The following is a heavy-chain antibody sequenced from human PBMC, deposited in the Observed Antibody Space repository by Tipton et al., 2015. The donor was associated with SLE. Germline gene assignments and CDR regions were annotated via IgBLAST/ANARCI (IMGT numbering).Heavy chain of an antibody. D-gene: IGHD5-24*01. Sequence: LRLSCAVYGGSFSGYYWSWIRQPPGKGPEWIGEINHSGSTNYNPSLKSRVTISVDTSKNQFSLKLSYVTAADTAVYYCARKRNGMGIWGQGTMVTVSS. CDR1: GGSFSGYY. V-gene: IGHV4-34*01. J-gene: IGHJ3*02. CDR3: ARKRNGMGI. CDR2: INHSGST.